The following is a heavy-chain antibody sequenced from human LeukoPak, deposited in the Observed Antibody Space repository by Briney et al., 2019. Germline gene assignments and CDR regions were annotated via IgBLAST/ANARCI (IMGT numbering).Heavy chain of an antibody. CDR1: GYTFTGYY. D-gene: IGHD1-26*01. CDR3: ARDGSGSSIFHIDY. Sequence: ASVKVSCKASGYTFTGYYMHWVRQAPGQGLEWMGWINPNSGGTNYAQKFQGRVTMTRDTSISTAYVELSRLRSDDTAVYYCARDGSGSSIFHIDYWGQGTLVTVSS. V-gene: IGHV1-2*02. J-gene: IGHJ4*02. CDR2: INPNSGGT.